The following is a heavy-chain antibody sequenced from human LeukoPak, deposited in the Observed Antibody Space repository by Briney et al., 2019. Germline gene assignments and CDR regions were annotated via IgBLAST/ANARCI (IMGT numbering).Heavy chain of an antibody. V-gene: IGHV3-23*01. CDR2: ISGGGGST. Sequence: GGSLRLSCAASGFTFSSYAMSWVRQAPGKGLEWVSAISGGGGSTYYADTVKGRFTISRDNSKFTLYMQMNSLRAEDTAVYYCARVRAGYCTSTSCYTGMDVWGQGTTVTVSS. D-gene: IGHD2-2*01. J-gene: IGHJ6*02. CDR1: GFTFSSYA. CDR3: ARVRAGYCTSTSCYTGMDV.